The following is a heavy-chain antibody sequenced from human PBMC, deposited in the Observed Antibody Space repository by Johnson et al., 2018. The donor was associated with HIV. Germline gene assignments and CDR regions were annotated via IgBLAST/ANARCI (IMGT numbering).Heavy chain of an antibody. CDR2: ISWNSGSI. D-gene: IGHD6-19*01. CDR3: ARAVARGQWLADGYI. V-gene: IGHV3-9*01. Sequence: VQLVESGGGLVQPGRSLRLSCAASGFTFDDYAMHWVRQAPGKGLEWVSGISWNSGSIGYADSVKGRFTISRDNAKNSLYLQMNSLRAEDTAVYYCARAVARGQWLADGYIWGQGTTVTVAS. CDR1: GFTFDDYA. J-gene: IGHJ3*02.